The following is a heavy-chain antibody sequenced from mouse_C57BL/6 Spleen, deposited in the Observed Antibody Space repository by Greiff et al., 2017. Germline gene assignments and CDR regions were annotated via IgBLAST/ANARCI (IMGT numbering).Heavy chain of an antibody. CDR1: GYTFTSYW. CDR3: SRSYYYGSSSSWFAY. CDR2: IYPGSGST. J-gene: IGHJ3*01. D-gene: IGHD1-1*01. V-gene: IGHV1-55*01. Sequence: VQLVESGAELVKPGASVKMSCKASGYTFTSYWITWVKQRPGQGLEWIGDIYPGSGSTNYNEKFKSKATLTVDTSSSTAYMQLSSLTSEDSAVSSSSRSYYYGSSSSWFAYWGQGTLVTVSA.